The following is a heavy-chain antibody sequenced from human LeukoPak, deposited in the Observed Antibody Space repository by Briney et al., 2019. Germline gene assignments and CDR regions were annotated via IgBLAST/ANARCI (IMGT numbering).Heavy chain of an antibody. V-gene: IGHV4-59*01. CDR3: ARDLVTVTKGFDI. J-gene: IGHJ3*02. CDR1: GGSMSSYY. Sequence: SETLSLTCTVSGGSMSSYYWNWIRQPPGKGLEWIGYISYIGSTNYNPSLKSRVTISIDTSKNQFSLKLSSVTAADTAVYYCARDLVTVTKGFDIWGQGTMVSVSS. D-gene: IGHD4-17*01. CDR2: ISYIGST.